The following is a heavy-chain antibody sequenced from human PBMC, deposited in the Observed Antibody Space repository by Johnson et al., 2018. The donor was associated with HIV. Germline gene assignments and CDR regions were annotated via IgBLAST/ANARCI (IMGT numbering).Heavy chain of an antibody. D-gene: IGHD2-21*01. V-gene: IGHV3-15*01. CDR1: GFTFSNAW. CDR3: ARDGYSGGFDI. CDR2: NKSKTDGGTT. J-gene: IGHJ3*02. Sequence: VQLVESGGGLVKPGGSLRLSCAASGFTFSNAWMSWVRQAPGKGLEWVGRNKSKTDGGTTEYAAPVNGRFTISRDDSKNSLYLQMNSLKIEDTAVYYCARDGYSGGFDIWGQGTMVTVSP.